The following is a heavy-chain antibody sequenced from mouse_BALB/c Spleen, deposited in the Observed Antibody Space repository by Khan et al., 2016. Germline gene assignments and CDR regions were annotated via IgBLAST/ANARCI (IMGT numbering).Heavy chain of an antibody. D-gene: IGHD1-1*02. Sequence: EVQLQESGPGLVKPSQTVSLTCTVTGISITTGNYRWSWIRQFPGHKLEWIGYIYYSGTITYNPSLTSRTTITRDTSNTQFFLEINSLTTEYTATYYCARDALWGSMDFWGQGTSVTVSS. J-gene: IGHJ4*01. CDR1: GISITTGNYR. CDR2: IYYSGTI. CDR3: ARDALWGSMDF. V-gene: IGHV3-5*02.